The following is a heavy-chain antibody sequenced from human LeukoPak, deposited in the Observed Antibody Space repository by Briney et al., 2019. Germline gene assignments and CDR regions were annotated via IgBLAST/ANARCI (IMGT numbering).Heavy chain of an antibody. CDR1: GFTFDDYG. V-gene: IGHV3-20*04. J-gene: IGHJ4*02. D-gene: IGHD5-18*01. CDR2: INWNGGST. Sequence: PGGSLRLSCAASGFTFDDYGMSWVRQAPGKGLEWLSGINWNGGSTGYADSVKGRFTISRDNAKNSLYLQMNSLRAEDTALYYCARDNSGYSYGYIGYWGQGTLVTVSS. CDR3: ARDNSGYSYGYIGY.